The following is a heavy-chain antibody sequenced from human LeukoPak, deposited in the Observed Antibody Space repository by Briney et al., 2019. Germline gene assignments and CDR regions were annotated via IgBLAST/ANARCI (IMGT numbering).Heavy chain of an antibody. CDR1: GYTFTGYY. CDR3: ARANPLYCSSTTCLFDY. CDR2: INPNSGDT. J-gene: IGHJ4*02. V-gene: IGHV1-2*02. Sequence: ASVKVSCKACGYTFTGYYMHWVGQAAGQGFEWMGWINPNSGDTNYAQKFQGRVTMTRDTSISTAHMELSRLRSDDTAVYYCARANPLYCSSTTCLFDYWGQGTLVTVSS. D-gene: IGHD2-2*01.